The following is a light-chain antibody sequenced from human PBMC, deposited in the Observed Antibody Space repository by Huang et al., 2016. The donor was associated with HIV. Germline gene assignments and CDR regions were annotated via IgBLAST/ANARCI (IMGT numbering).Light chain of an antibody. CDR1: QIISSAF. CDR3: QQYGYSPRFT. Sequence: EALLTQSPDTLSLSPGEIATLSCRASQIISSAFVAWYQQKPGQAPRLLIYGASNRATGIPDRFSGSGSGTDFTLIISRLEPEDFGVYYCQQYGYSPRFTFGPGTKVDIK. V-gene: IGKV3-20*01. CDR2: GAS. J-gene: IGKJ3*01.